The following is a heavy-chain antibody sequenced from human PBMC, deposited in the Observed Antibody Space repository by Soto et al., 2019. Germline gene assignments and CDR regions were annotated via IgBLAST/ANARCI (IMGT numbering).Heavy chain of an antibody. CDR1: GFTFSRYG. CDR2: ISYDGSNK. CDR3: AKAMVVVTAISGGGGFDK. Sequence: GGSLRLSCAASGFTFSRYGMHWVRQAPGKGLEWVAVISYDGSNKYCADSVKGRFTISRDNSKNTLYLQMNSLRAEDTAVYYCAKAMVVVTAISGGGGFDKWGQGTLVTVSS. V-gene: IGHV3-30*18. D-gene: IGHD2-21*02. J-gene: IGHJ3*02.